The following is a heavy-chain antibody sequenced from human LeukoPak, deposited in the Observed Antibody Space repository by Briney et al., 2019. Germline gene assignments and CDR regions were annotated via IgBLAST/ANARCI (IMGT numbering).Heavy chain of an antibody. J-gene: IGHJ4*02. CDR2: ISSSGSTI. CDR3: ASAILTGYPFDY. D-gene: IGHD3-9*01. Sequence: GGSLRPSCAASGFTFSSYEMNWVRQAPGKGLEWVSYISSSGSTIYYADSVKGRFTISRDNAKNSQYLQMNSLRAEDTAVYYCASAILTGYPFDYWGQGTLVTVSS. CDR1: GFTFSSYE. V-gene: IGHV3-48*03.